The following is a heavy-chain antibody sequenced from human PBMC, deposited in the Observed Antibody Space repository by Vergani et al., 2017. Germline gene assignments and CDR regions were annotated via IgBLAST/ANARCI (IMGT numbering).Heavy chain of an antibody. V-gene: IGHV1-69*06. D-gene: IGHD5-18*01. CDR2: IIPIFGTA. CDR1: GGTFSSYA. J-gene: IGHJ6*02. Sequence: QVQLVQSGAEVKKPGSSVKVSCKASGGTFSSYAISWVRQAPGQGLEWMGGIIPIFGTANYAQKFQGRVTIHADKSTSTAYMALSSLRSEDTAVYYCARFPVDTAMVTFYYYYGMDVWGQGTTVTVSS. CDR3: ARFPVDTAMVTFYYYYGMDV.